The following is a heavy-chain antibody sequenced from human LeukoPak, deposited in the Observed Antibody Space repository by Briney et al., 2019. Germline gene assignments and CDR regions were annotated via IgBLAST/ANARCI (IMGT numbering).Heavy chain of an antibody. V-gene: IGHV3-23*01. D-gene: IGHD2-2*02. J-gene: IGHJ6*03. CDR1: GFTFSSYA. Sequence: GGSLRLSCAASGFTFSSYAMSWVRQAPGKGLEWVSAISGSGGSTYYADSVKGRFTISRDNSKNTLYLQMSSLRAEDTAVYYCARGGYCSSTSCYTVYYMDVWGKGTTVTVSS. CDR2: ISGSGGST. CDR3: ARGGYCSSTSCYTVYYMDV.